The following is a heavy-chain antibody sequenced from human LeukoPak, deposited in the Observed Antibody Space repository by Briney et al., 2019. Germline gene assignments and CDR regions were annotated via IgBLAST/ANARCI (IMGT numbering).Heavy chain of an antibody. J-gene: IGHJ4*02. Sequence: GGSLRLSCAASGFTFDEYAMHWTRHAPGKGLEWVSHISGDGGSIYYEDSVEGRFTISRDKSKTSLYLQMNSLRTENTALYYCAKDITPNYYDSSGYTFDYWGQGTLVTVSS. V-gene: IGHV3-43*02. CDR2: ISGDGGSI. CDR3: AKDITPNYYDSSGYTFDY. D-gene: IGHD3-22*01. CDR1: GFTFDEYA.